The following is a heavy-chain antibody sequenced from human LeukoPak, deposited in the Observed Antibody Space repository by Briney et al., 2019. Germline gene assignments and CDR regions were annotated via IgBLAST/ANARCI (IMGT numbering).Heavy chain of an antibody. D-gene: IGHD3-3*01. CDR2: INPSGGST. V-gene: IGHV1-46*04. CDR1: GYTFTSYY. J-gene: IGHJ6*03. Sequence: RASVKVSCKASGYTFTSYYMHWVRQAPGQALEWMGIINPSGGSTSYAQKLRGRVTMTRDMSTSTVYMELSSLRSEDTAVYYCARERGNDYWSGRVQTMDVWGKGTTVTVSS. CDR3: ARERGNDYWSGRVQTMDV.